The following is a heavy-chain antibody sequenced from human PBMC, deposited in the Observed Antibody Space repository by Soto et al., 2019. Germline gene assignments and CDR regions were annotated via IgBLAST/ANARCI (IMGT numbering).Heavy chain of an antibody. Sequence: WGFLRVSCAASGFTFSDYYMSWIRQAPGKGLEWVSYISSSSSYTNYADSVKGRFTISRDNAKNSLYLQMNSLRAEDTAVYYCARTPSSYSSSWRFDYWGQGTLVTVSS. CDR1: GFTFSDYY. J-gene: IGHJ4*02. D-gene: IGHD6-13*01. V-gene: IGHV3-11*06. CDR2: ISSSSSYT. CDR3: ARTPSSYSSSWRFDY.